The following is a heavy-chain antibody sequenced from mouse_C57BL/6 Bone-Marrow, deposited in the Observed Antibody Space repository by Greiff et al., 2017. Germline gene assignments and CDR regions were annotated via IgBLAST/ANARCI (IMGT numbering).Heavy chain of an antibody. V-gene: IGHV14-1*01. CDR3: TTYYINYEAMDY. Sequence: EVQLQQSGAELVRPGASVKLSCKASGFTIKDYYMHWVKQRPEQGLEWIGRIDPEDGDTESAPKFQGKATMTADTSSNTAYLQLSSLTSEDTAVYYCTTYYINYEAMDYWGQGTSVTVSS. D-gene: IGHD2-5*01. J-gene: IGHJ4*01. CDR2: IDPEDGDT. CDR1: GFTIKDYY.